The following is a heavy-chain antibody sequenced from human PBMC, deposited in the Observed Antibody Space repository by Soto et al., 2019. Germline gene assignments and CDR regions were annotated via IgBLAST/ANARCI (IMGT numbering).Heavy chain of an antibody. CDR1: GFTFSSYG. Sequence: PGGSLRLSCAASGFTFSSYGMHWVRQAPGKGLEWVAVISYDGSNKYYADSVKGRFTISRDNSKNTPYLQMNSLRAEDTAVYYCAKDRRKVVVAAPFDYWGQGTLVTVSS. V-gene: IGHV3-30*18. D-gene: IGHD2-15*01. CDR3: AKDRRKVVVAAPFDY. J-gene: IGHJ4*02. CDR2: ISYDGSNK.